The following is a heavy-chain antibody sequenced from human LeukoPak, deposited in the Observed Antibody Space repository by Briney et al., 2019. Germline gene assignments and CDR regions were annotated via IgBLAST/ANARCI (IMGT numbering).Heavy chain of an antibody. J-gene: IGHJ3*02. D-gene: IGHD3-10*01. V-gene: IGHV3-23*01. CDR1: GFTFSSYG. Sequence: GGTLRLSCAASGFTFSSYGMSWVRQAPGKGLEWVSAISGSGGSTYYADSVKGRFTISRDNSKNTLYLQMNSLRAEDTAVYYCARDRIWFGELWGAFDIWGQGTMVTVSS. CDR3: ARDRIWFGELWGAFDI. CDR2: ISGSGGST.